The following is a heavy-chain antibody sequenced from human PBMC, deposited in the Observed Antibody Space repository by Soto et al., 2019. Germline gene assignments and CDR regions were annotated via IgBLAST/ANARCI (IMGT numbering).Heavy chain of an antibody. CDR3: AKEKSGYEYYFDY. Sequence: GGSLRLSCAASGFTFDDYTMHWVRQAPGKGLEWVSLISWDGGSTYYADSVKGRFTISRDNSKNSLYLQMNSLRTEDTALYYCAKEKSGYEYYFDYWGQGTLVTVSS. CDR2: ISWDGGST. J-gene: IGHJ4*02. D-gene: IGHD5-12*01. V-gene: IGHV3-43*01. CDR1: GFTFDDYT.